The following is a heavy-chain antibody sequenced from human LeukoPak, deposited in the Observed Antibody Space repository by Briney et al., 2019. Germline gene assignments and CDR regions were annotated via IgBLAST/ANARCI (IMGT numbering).Heavy chain of an antibody. CDR1: GFTFSSYG. J-gene: IGHJ4*02. Sequence: GGSLRLSCAASGFTFSSYGMHWVRQAPGKGLEWVAFIRYDGSNKYYADSVKGRFTISRDSSKNTLYLQMNSLRADDTAVYYCAKSPLRTRILLDYWGQGTLVTLSS. CDR2: IRYDGSNK. D-gene: IGHD3-3*01. V-gene: IGHV3-30*02. CDR3: AKSPLRTRILLDY.